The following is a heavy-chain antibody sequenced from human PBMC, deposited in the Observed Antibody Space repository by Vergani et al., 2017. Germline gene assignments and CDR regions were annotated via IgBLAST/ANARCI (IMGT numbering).Heavy chain of an antibody. V-gene: IGHV1-18*04. D-gene: IGHD3-22*01. CDR3: ARVRVYYYDSSGYPQAFDI. CDR1: GFTFTSYH. Sequence: QVQLVQSGAEVKKPGASVRVSCKASGFTFTSYHIHWVRQAPGQGLEWMGWISAYNGNTNYAQKLQGRVTMTTDTSTSTAYMELRSLRSDDTAVYYCARVRVYYYDSSGYPQAFDIWGQGTMVTVSS. CDR2: ISAYNGNT. J-gene: IGHJ3*02.